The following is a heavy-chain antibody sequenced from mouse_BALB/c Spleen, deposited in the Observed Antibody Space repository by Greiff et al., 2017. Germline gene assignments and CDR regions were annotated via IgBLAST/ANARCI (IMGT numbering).Heavy chain of an antibody. CDR1: GFTFSSYY. D-gene: IGHD1-1*01. V-gene: IGHV5-6-2*01. J-gene: IGHJ4*01. CDR2: INSNGGST. Sequence: EVHLVESGGGLVKLGGSLKLSCAASGFTFSSYYMSWVRQTPEKRLELVAAINSNGGSTYYPDTVKGRFTISRDNAKNTLYLQMSSLKSEDTALYYCARRSLYGSSLYAMDYWGQGTSVTVSS. CDR3: ARRSLYGSSLYAMDY.